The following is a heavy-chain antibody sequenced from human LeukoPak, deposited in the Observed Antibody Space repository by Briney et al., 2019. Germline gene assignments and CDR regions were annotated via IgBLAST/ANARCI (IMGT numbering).Heavy chain of an antibody. D-gene: IGHD5-18*01. J-gene: IGHJ4*02. CDR3: ARGVGKNSYTPIDY. CDR2: INNNGGAT. CDR1: GFTFSSYS. Sequence: QPGGSLRISCSASGFTFSSYSMDWVRQAPGKGPEYVSGINNNGGATQYVDSVKGRFTISRDNSKNTVYLQMSSLRPEDTAVYYCARGVGKNSYTPIDYWGQGTLVTVSS. V-gene: IGHV3-64D*06.